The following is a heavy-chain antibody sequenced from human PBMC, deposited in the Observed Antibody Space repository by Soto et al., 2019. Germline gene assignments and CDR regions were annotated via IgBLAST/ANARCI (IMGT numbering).Heavy chain of an antibody. J-gene: IGHJ6*02. V-gene: IGHV3-33*01. D-gene: IGHD6-13*01. CDR3: ARTIAAAGSYYYYGMDV. CDR2: IWYDGSNK. Sequence: QVQLVESGGGVVQPGRSLRLSCAASGFTFSSYGMHWVRQAPGKGLEWVVVIWYDGSNKYYADSVKGRFTISRDNSKNTLYLQMNSLRAEDTAVYYCARTIAAAGSYYYYGMDVWGQGTTVTVSS. CDR1: GFTFSSYG.